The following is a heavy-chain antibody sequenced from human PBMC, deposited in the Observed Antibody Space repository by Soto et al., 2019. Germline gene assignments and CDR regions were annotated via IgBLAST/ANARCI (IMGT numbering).Heavy chain of an antibody. J-gene: IGHJ5*02. Sequence: QVQLVQSGAEVKKPGSSVKVSCKASGGTFSSYTISWVRQAPGQGLEWMGRIIPLLGIANYAQKFQGRVTITADKSSSTASVELSSLRSEDTAVYYCARDQVVREVIWFAPWCQGTLVTVIS. V-gene: IGHV1-69*08. CDR2: IIPLLGIA. CDR1: GGTFSSYT. CDR3: ARDQVVREVIWFAP. D-gene: IGHD3-10*01.